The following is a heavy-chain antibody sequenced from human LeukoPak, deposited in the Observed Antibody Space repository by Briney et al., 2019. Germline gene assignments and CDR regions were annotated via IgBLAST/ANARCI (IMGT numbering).Heavy chain of an antibody. CDR1: GIIFSSYS. V-gene: IGHV3-21*01. J-gene: IGHJ4*02. CDR3: AVTYYDFWSGYSH. CDR2: ISSSSSHI. Sequence: GGSLRLSCAASGIIFSSYSMNWVRQAPGKGLEWVSSISSSSSHIYYADSVKGRFTISRDNAKNSLYLQMNSLRAEDTAVYYCAVTYYDFWSGYSHWGQGTLVTVSS. D-gene: IGHD3-3*01.